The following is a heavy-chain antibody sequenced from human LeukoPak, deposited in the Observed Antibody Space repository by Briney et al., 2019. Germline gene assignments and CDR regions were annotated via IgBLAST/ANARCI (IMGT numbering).Heavy chain of an antibody. D-gene: IGHD5-18*01. CDR1: GSTFSDYY. CDR3: ARGHTSTDY. Sequence: PGGSLRLSCAASGSTFSDYYMSWMRQAPGKGLEWVSYINSGGDTVYYADSVKGRFTISRDNAKNSLFLQMNSLRAEDTAVYYCARGHTSTDYWGQGTLVTVSS. CDR2: INSGGDTV. V-gene: IGHV3-11*01. J-gene: IGHJ4*02.